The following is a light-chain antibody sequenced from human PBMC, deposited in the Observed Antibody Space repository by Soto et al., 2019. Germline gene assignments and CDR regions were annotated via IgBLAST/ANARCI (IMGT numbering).Light chain of an antibody. Sequence: EIVMTQSPATVSVSPGERATLSCRASQSVTSNLAWYQQKPGQAPRLLIYGASTRATGIPARFSGSGSGTEFTLTISSLQSEDFAVYYCQQYNNWPPPWTFGQGTKVEIK. CDR1: QSVTSN. V-gene: IGKV3-15*01. CDR3: QQYNNWPPPWT. CDR2: GAS. J-gene: IGKJ1*01.